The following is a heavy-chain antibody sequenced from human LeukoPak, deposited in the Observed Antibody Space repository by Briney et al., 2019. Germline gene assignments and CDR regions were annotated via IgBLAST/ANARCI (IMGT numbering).Heavy chain of an antibody. CDR2: INLNSGGT. Sequence: ASVKVSCKASGYTFTGYYMHWVRQAPGQGLEWMGWINLNSGGTNYAQKFQGRVTMTRDTSISTAYMELSRLRSDDTAVYYCARGNGIAARVFDYWGQGTLVTVSS. J-gene: IGHJ4*02. CDR1: GYTFTGYY. V-gene: IGHV1-2*02. D-gene: IGHD6-6*01. CDR3: ARGNGIAARVFDY.